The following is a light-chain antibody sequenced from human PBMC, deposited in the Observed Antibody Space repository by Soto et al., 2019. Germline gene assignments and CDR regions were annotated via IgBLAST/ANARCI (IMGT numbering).Light chain of an antibody. V-gene: IGLV1-40*01. J-gene: IGLJ2*01. CDR3: QSYDSSLRVVV. CDR2: GNS. CDR1: SSNIGAGYD. Sequence: QSVLTQPPSESGAPGQRVTISCTGSSSNIGAGYDVHWYQQLPGTAPKLLIYGNSNRPSGVPDRFSGSKSVTSASLAITGLQAEDEADYYCQSYDSSLRVVVFGGGTKLTVL.